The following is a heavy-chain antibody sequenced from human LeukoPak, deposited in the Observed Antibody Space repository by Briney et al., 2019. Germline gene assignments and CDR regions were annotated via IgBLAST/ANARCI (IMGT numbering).Heavy chain of an antibody. CDR1: GFTLNKHA. CDR3: AKDRRGLILEFGYYDFWSGYNFDY. D-gene: IGHD3-3*01. J-gene: IGHJ4*02. CDR2: IIDVGDT. Sequence: PGGSLRLSCAASGFTLNKHAMSWVRQAPGEGLEWVSAIIDVGDTYYADSVKGRFTISRDYSRNTLYLQMNSLRAEDTAVYYCAKDRRGLILEFGYYDFWSGYNFDYWGQGTLVTVSS. V-gene: IGHV3-23*01.